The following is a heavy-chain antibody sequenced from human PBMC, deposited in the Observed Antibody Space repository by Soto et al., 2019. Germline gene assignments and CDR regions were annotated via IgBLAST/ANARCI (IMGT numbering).Heavy chain of an antibody. V-gene: IGHV5-10-1*01. J-gene: IGHJ4*02. CDR2: IDPSDSQT. D-gene: IGHD3-22*01. CDR1: GYSFAGYW. Sequence: GESLKISCKGSGYSFAGYWITWVRQKPGKGLEWLGRIDPSDSQTYYSPSFRGHVTISVTKSITTVFLQWSSLRASDTAMYYCARQIYDSDTGPNFQYYFDSWGQGTPVTVSS. CDR3: ARQIYDSDTGPNFQYYFDS.